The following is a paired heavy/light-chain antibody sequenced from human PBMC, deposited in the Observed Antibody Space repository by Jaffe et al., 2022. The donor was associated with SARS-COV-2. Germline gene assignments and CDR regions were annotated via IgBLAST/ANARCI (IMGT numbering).Light chain of an antibody. V-gene: IGLV2-11*01. CDR2: DVN. J-gene: IGLJ3*02. CDR1: SSDVGGHNY. CDR3: CSYAGSYTWV. Sequence: QSALTQPRSVSGSPGQSVTISCTGTSSDVGGHNYVSWHQQHPGKAPKLMIYDVNKRPSGVPDRFSGSKSGNTASLTISGLQAEDESVYYCCSYAGSYTWVFGGGTKVTVL.
Heavy chain of an antibody. CDR1: GFTFSTYS. D-gene: IGHD5-12*01. J-gene: IGHJ4*02. Sequence: EVQLVESGGALVQPGGSLRLSCAASGFTFSTYSMNWVRQAPGKGLEWVSYISSRSDSMSYADSVKGRFTTSRDNVKNSLFLQLNSLRAEDTAVYYCATDLSRGHEGGWGQGTLVTVSS. CDR2: ISSRSDSM. V-gene: IGHV3-48*01. CDR3: ATDLSRGHEGG.